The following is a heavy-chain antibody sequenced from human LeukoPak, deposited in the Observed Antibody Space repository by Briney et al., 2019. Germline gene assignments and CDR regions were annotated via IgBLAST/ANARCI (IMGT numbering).Heavy chain of an antibody. V-gene: IGHV3-7*01. Sequence: GGSLRLSCAGSGFTFNNYWMSWVRQAPGKGLEWVANIKQDGSEKYYVDSVKGRFTISRDNAKNSLSLQMNSLRAEDTAVYYCARDKYYDRYFDSWGQGTLVTVSS. CDR1: GFTFNNYW. D-gene: IGHD3-22*01. CDR3: ARDKYYDRYFDS. CDR2: IKQDGSEK. J-gene: IGHJ4*02.